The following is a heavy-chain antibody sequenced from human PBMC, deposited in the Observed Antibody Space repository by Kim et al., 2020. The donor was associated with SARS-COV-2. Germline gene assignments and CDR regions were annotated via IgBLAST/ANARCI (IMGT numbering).Heavy chain of an antibody. J-gene: IGHJ4*02. Sequence: GGSLRLSCAASGFTFSSYGMHWVRQAPGKGLEWVAVISYDGSNKYYADSVKGRFTISRDNSKNTLYLQMNSLRAEDTAVYYCAKGVYYDILTGYLEQWLVPPGFYYWGQGTLVTVSS. V-gene: IGHV3-30*18. D-gene: IGHD3-9*01. CDR1: GFTFSSYG. CDR2: ISYDGSNK. CDR3: AKGVYYDILTGYLEQWLVPPGFYY.